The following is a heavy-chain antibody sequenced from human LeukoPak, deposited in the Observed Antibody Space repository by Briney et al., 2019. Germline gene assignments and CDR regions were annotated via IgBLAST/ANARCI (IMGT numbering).Heavy chain of an antibody. V-gene: IGHV1-24*01. CDR2: FDPEDGET. D-gene: IGHD3-3*01. Sequence: ASVKVSCKVSGYTLTELSMHWVRQAPGKGLEWMGGFDPEDGETIYAQKFQGRVTMTEDTSTDTAYMELSSLGSEDTAVYYCATQSSRITIFGVVISLGMDVWGQGTTVTVSS. CDR1: GYTLTELS. J-gene: IGHJ6*02. CDR3: ATQSSRITIFGVVISLGMDV.